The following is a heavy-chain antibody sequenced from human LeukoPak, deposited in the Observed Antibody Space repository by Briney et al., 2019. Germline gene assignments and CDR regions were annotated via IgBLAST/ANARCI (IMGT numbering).Heavy chain of an antibody. CDR2: IYYSGST. CDR1: GGSISSGDYY. D-gene: IGHD4-17*01. J-gene: IGHJ4*02. V-gene: IGHV4-30-4*01. CDR3: ARDIDYGDYIPLFY. Sequence: PSETLSLTCTVSGGSISSGDYYWSWIRQPPGKGLEWIGYIYYSGSTYYNPSLESRVTISVDTSKNQFSLKLSSVTAADTAVYYCARDIDYGDYIPLFYWGQGTLVTVSS.